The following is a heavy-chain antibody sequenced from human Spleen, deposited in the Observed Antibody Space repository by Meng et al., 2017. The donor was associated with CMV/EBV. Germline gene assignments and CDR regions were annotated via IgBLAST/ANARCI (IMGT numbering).Heavy chain of an antibody. CDR3: AKGRYCSSTSCYHGMDV. CDR2: ISGTGGNT. J-gene: IGHJ6*02. V-gene: IGHV3-23*01. D-gene: IGHD2-2*01. CDR1: GFTFSSYA. Sequence: GESLKISCAASGFTFSSYAMNWVRQAPGKGLEWVSGISGTGGNTYYADSVKGRFTISRDNSKNTLYLQMNSLRAEDTAVYYCAKGRYCSSTSCYHGMDVWGQGTTVTVSS.